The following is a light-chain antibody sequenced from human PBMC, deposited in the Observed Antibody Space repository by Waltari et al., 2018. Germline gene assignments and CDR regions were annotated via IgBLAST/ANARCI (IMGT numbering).Light chain of an antibody. Sequence: SYELTQPPSVSVSPGQTARITCSGDELPKQYAFWYRQKPGQAPELLIYKATERPSGIPERVSASSSGTTVTLTITGVQPEDEADYYCQSADSTNTYWVFGGGTKLTVL. CDR2: KAT. CDR1: ELPKQY. J-gene: IGLJ2*01. V-gene: IGLV3-25*03. CDR3: QSADSTNTYWV.